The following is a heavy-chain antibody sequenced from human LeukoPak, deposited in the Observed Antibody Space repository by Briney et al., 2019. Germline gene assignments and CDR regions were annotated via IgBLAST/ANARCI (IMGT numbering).Heavy chain of an antibody. CDR1: GFTFSSHW. CDR3: ARAPRY. CDR2: INQDGSEK. Sequence: GGSLRLSCAASGFTFSSHWMSWVRQAPGKGLEWVANINQDGSEKYYVDSVKGRFTISRDNAKNSLYLQMNSLRAEDTAVYYCARAPRYWGQGTLVTVSS. J-gene: IGHJ4*02. V-gene: IGHV3-7*01.